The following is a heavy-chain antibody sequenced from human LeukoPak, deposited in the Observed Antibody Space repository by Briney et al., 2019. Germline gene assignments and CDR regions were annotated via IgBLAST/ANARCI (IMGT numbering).Heavy chain of an antibody. CDR1: GFTIRNQW. Sequence: GGSLRLSCEVSGFTIRNQWMSWVRQAPGKGLEWVSYISSSGSTIYYADSVKGRFTISRDNAKNSLYLQMNSLRAEDTAVYYCARDQIAGGGYNDFDYWGQGTLVTVSS. CDR3: ARDQIAGGGYNDFDY. D-gene: IGHD5-24*01. V-gene: IGHV3-48*04. CDR2: ISSSGSTI. J-gene: IGHJ4*02.